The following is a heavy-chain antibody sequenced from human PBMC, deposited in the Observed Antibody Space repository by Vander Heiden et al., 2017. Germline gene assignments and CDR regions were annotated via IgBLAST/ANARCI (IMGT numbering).Heavy chain of an antibody. CDR3: TRDAGDYNWLDP. D-gene: IGHD4-17*01. CDR2: TGTKDETYAT. Sequence: EVRLVESGGGLVQPGGSLTPSCAASGFTFTDSAIHWVRQPSGKGLEWVGRTGTKDETYATSYAASVRGRFTIFRDHSDNTAYLQMNSLKTEDTAVYYCTRDAGDYNWLDPWGQGTLVTVSS. CDR1: GFTFTDSA. J-gene: IGHJ5*02. V-gene: IGHV3-73*02.